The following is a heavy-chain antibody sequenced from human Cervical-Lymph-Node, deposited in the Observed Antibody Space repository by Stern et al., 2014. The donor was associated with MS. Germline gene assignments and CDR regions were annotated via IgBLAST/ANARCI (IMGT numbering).Heavy chain of an antibody. Sequence: EVQLVESGGGLIQPGGSLRLSCAASGFTVSSSYMSWVRQAPGKGLEWVSAIHNGGATYYADSVKGRFTIPRDNSKNTLYFQMSSLRAEDTAVYYCARVGRGYISGYSFDYWAQGTLVTVSS. CDR3: ARVGRGYISGYSFDY. D-gene: IGHD5-18*01. V-gene: IGHV3-53*01. CDR2: IHNGGAT. CDR1: GFTVSSSY. J-gene: IGHJ4*02.